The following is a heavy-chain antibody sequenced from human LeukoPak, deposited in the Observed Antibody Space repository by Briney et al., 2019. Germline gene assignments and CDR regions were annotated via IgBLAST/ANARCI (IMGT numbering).Heavy chain of an antibody. CDR3: ARTPNRGYSGTWYFDY. Sequence: SETLSLTCTVSGGSVSSGSYYWSWIRQPPGKGLEWIGYIYYSGSTNYNLSLKSRVTISVDTSKNQFSLKLSSVTAADTAVYYCARTPNRGYSGTWYFDYWGQGTLVTVSS. V-gene: IGHV4-61*01. CDR2: IYYSGST. J-gene: IGHJ4*02. CDR1: GGSVSSGSYY. D-gene: IGHD5-12*01.